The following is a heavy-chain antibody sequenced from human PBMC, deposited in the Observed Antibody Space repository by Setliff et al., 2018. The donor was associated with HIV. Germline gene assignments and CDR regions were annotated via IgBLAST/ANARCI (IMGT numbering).Heavy chain of an antibody. J-gene: IGHJ4*02. CDR3: AKDHATSSWFTALLDY. CDR2: IKSKTDGGTT. CDR1: GFTVSSNY. Sequence: SGGSLRLSCAASGFTVSSNYMNWVRQAPGKGLEWVGRIKSKTDGGTTDYAAPVKGRFTISRDDSKNTLYLQMNSLRAEDTAVYYCAKDHATSSWFTALLDYWGQGALVTVSS. D-gene: IGHD6-13*01. V-gene: IGHV3-15*01.